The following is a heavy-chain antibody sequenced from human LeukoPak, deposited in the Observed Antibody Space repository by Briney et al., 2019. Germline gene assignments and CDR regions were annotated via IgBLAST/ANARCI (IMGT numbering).Heavy chain of an antibody. CDR3: ASVYSGSYRVGYYGMDV. Sequence: SETLSLTCTVSGGSISSYYWSWSRQPPGKGLEWIGYIYYSGSTNYNPSLKSRVTISVDTSKNQFSLKLSSVTAADTAVYCCASVYSGSYRVGYYGMDVWGQGTTVTVSS. D-gene: IGHD1-26*01. CDR2: IYYSGST. J-gene: IGHJ6*02. CDR1: GGSISSYY. V-gene: IGHV4-59*01.